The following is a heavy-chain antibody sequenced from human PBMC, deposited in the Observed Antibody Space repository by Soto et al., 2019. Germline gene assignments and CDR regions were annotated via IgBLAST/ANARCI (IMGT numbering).Heavy chain of an antibody. CDR3: AVEYTAMATGYFDY. Sequence: VASVKVSCKASGGTFSSYAISWVRQAPGQGLEWMGGIIPIFGTANYAQKFQGRVTITADESTSTAYMELSSLRSEDTAVYYCAVEYTAMATGYFDYWGQGTLVTVSS. V-gene: IGHV1-69*13. CDR2: IIPIFGTA. CDR1: GGTFSSYA. D-gene: IGHD5-18*01. J-gene: IGHJ4*02.